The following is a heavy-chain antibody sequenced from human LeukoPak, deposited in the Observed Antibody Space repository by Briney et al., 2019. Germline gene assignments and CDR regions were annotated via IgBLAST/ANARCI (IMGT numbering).Heavy chain of an antibody. CDR1: GGSISSYY. D-gene: IGHD3-3*01. V-gene: IGHV4-4*08. CDR2: IYTSGST. J-gene: IGHJ4*02. CDR3: ARAGDFWSGYYVDY. Sequence: SSETLSLTCTVSGGSISSYYWSWIRQPPGKGLEWIGRIYTSGSTNYNPSLKSRVTISVDTSKNQFSLKLSSVTAADTAVYYCARAGDFWSGYYVDYWGQGTLVTVSS.